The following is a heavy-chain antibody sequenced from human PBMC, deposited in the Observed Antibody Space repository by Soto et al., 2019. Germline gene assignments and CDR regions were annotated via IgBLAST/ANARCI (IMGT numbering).Heavy chain of an antibody. J-gene: IGHJ4*02. Sequence: WTWIRQHPGKGLEWIGYIYYSGSTYYNPSLKSRVTISVDTSKNQFSLKLNSVTAADTAVYYCARDMVGPSRYFFDYWGQVTLVTVSS. V-gene: IGHV4-31*02. CDR3: ARDMVGPSRYFFDY. D-gene: IGHD1-26*01. CDR2: IYYSGST.